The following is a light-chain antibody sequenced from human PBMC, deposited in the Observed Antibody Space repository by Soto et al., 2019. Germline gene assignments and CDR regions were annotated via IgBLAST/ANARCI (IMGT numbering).Light chain of an antibody. CDR2: DAS. J-gene: IGKJ1*01. V-gene: IGKV3-20*01. CDR3: QQYGSSPWT. CDR1: QSVSSY. Sequence: VLTQSAATVSLSQGERATLSCRASQSVSSYLAWYQQKPGQAPRLLIYDASSRPTDIPARFSGSGSGTDFTLTISRLEPEDFAVYYCQQYGSSPWTFGQGTKVDI.